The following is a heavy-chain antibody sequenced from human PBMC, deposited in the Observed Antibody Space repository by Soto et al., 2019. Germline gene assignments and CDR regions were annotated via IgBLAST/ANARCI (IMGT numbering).Heavy chain of an antibody. CDR3: ARDPKAVTGPPGYYYGMDV. V-gene: IGHV1-69*08. J-gene: IGHJ6*02. D-gene: IGHD1-20*01. CDR2: IIPILGIA. Sequence: QVQLVQSGAEVKKPGSSVKVSCKASGGTFSSYTISWVRQAPGQGLEWMGRIIPILGIANYAQKFQGRVTITADKSTSTAYMELSSLRSEDTAVYYCARDPKAVTGPPGYYYGMDVWGQGTTVTVSS. CDR1: GGTFSSYT.